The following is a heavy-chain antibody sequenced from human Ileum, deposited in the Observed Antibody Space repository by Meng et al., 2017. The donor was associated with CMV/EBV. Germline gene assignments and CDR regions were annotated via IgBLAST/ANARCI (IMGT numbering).Heavy chain of an antibody. D-gene: IGHD6-6*01. CDR1: GDSVSTNNVA. CDR3: ARESELLRFDH. V-gene: IGHV6-1*01. CDR2: TAYRSKWDY. Sequence: QIQLQQSGPGLVKPSQTLSLTCDISGDSVSTNNVAWNWIRQSPLRGLEWLGRTAYRSKWDYEYSVSVKSRITISPDTSKNRFSLQLRSVTPEDTAVYYCARESELLRFDHWGQGTLVTVSS. J-gene: IGHJ4*02.